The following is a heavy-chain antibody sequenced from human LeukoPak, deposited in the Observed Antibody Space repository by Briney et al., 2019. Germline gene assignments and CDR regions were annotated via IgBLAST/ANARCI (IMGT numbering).Heavy chain of an antibody. CDR1: SDSISTYY. CDR3: AREFLSSAGTRRGFDP. Sequence: SETLSLTCTVSSDSISTYYWSWIRQPAGKGLEWIGRIHTSGTTNYNPSLTGRVTMSADTSNNQFSLRLNSVTAADTAVYYCAREFLSSAGTRRGFDPWGQGTLVTVSS. J-gene: IGHJ5*02. CDR2: IHTSGTT. V-gene: IGHV4-4*07. D-gene: IGHD6-13*01.